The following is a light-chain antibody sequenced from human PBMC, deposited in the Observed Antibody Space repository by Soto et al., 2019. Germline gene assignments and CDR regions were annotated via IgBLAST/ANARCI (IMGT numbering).Light chain of an antibody. CDR1: QSISSY. J-gene: IGKJ2*01. Sequence: DIQMTQSPSSLSASVGDRVTITCRASQSISSYLNWYQQKPGKAPKLLIYAASSLQSGVPSRFRGSGSATDFALYISSLQTDDFATYYCQQSYCTHDSFGQGTKLEIK. CDR3: QQSYCTHDS. CDR2: AAS. V-gene: IGKV1-39*01.